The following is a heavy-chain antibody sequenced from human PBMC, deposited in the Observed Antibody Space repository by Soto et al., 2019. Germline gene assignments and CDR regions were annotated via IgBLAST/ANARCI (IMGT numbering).Heavy chain of an antibody. D-gene: IGHD6-13*01. Sequence: EVQLVPSGAEVKKPGESLKISCKASEYTFSSYWIAWVGQVPGKGLEFTGIIYPGDSHTKYNPSFQGHVTISADKSISTAHLQWSSLKASDTAMYYCATLDRSNSFSGFDYGGQGTPVTVSS. V-gene: IGHV5-51*01. CDR1: EYTFSSYW. CDR2: IYPGDSHT. CDR3: ATLDRSNSFSGFDY. J-gene: IGHJ4*01.